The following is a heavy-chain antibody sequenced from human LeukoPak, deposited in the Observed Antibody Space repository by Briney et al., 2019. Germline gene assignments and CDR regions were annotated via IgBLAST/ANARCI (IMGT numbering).Heavy chain of an antibody. CDR1: GDSVSSNSAA. V-gene: IGHV6-1*01. CDR2: TYYRSKWYN. Sequence: SQTLSLTCAISGDSVSSNSAAWNWIRQSPSRGLEWLGRTYYRSKWYNDYALSVESRITINPDTSKNQFSLKLSSVTAADTAVYYCARESWATMVRGAVFDNWGQGTLVTVSS. D-gene: IGHD3-10*01. CDR3: ARESWATMVRGAVFDN. J-gene: IGHJ4*02.